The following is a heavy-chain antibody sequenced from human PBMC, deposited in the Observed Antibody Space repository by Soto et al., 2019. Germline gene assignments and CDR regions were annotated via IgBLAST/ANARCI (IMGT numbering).Heavy chain of an antibody. V-gene: IGHV1-2*02. J-gene: IGHJ6*02. CDR1: GYSVSDYF. CDR2: INPKSAAT. D-gene: IGHD1-26*01. Sequence: ASVKVSCKASGYSVSDYFIQWVRQAPGQGLEWVAWINPKSAATNYAKKFQGRVSLTWDTSFSTAYMELTRLRPDDTAVYYCARIKWGLDYYNGMDVWGQGATVTVSS. CDR3: ARIKWGLDYYNGMDV.